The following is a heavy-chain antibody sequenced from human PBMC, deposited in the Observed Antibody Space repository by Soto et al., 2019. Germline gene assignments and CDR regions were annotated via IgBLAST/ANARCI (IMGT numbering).Heavy chain of an antibody. V-gene: IGHV3-30*18. Sequence: GGSLRLSCAASGFTFSSYGMHWVRQAPGKGLEWVAVISYDGSNKYYADSVKGRFTISRDNSKNTLYLQMNSLRAEDTAVYYCAKDRDSSGFSYFQHWGQGTLVTVSS. CDR1: GFTFSSYG. D-gene: IGHD3-22*01. CDR3: AKDRDSSGFSYFQH. J-gene: IGHJ1*01. CDR2: ISYDGSNK.